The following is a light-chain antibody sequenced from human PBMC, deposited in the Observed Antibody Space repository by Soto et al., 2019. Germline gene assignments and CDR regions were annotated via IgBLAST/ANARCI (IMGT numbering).Light chain of an antibody. CDR1: SSDVGASKY. J-gene: IGLJ2*01. CDR2: EVS. CDR3: SSHTTTITVL. V-gene: IGLV2-14*01. Sequence: QSALTQPASVSGSPGQSITISCTGTSSDVGASKYVSWYQQHRGKAPKLMIYEVSNRPSGVSNRFSGSKSGNTASLTISGLQAEDEADYYCSSHTTTITVLFGGGTKLTVL.